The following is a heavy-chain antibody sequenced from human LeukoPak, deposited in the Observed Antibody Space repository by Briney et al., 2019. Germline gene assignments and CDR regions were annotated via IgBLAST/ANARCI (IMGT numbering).Heavy chain of an antibody. CDR3: ARFRGGSYRPIFDY. CDR1: GFTFSDYY. Sequence: GGSLRLSCAASGFTFSDYYMSWIRQAPGKGLEWVSYISSTLRTTYYTDSVEGRFTISRDNAKTSLYLQMNSLRAEDTAVYYCARFRGGSYRPIFDYWGQGTLVTVSS. V-gene: IGHV3-11*04. D-gene: IGHD3-16*02. J-gene: IGHJ4*02. CDR2: ISSTLRTT.